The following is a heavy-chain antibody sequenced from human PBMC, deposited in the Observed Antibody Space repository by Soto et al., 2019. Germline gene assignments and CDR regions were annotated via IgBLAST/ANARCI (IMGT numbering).Heavy chain of an antibody. CDR1: GFTFSSYW. D-gene: IGHD5-18*01. Sequence: WGSLRLSCAASGFTFSSYWMSWVRQAPGKGLEWVANMKQDGSEKYYVDSVKGRFTISRDNAKNSLYLQMNSLRAEDTAVYYCARDDHVDTSMGLWGQGTLVTVSS. CDR2: MKQDGSEK. J-gene: IGHJ4*02. V-gene: IGHV3-7*01. CDR3: ARDDHVDTSMGL.